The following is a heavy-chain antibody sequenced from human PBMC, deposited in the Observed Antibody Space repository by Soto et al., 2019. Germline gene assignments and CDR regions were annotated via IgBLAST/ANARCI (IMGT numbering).Heavy chain of an antibody. Sequence: PGGSLRLSCAASGFTFSSYAMSWVRQAPGKGLEWVSAISGSGGSTYYADSVKGRFTISRDNSKNTLYLQMNSLRAEDTAVYYCAKGYSSSWDLPLRYWGQGTLVTVSS. CDR3: AKGYSSSWDLPLRY. J-gene: IGHJ4*02. D-gene: IGHD6-13*01. CDR2: ISGSGGST. V-gene: IGHV3-23*01. CDR1: GFTFSSYA.